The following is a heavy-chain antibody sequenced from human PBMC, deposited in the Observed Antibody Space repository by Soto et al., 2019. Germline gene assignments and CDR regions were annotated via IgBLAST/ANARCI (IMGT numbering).Heavy chain of an antibody. CDR3: ARDSSWLPNFDY. Sequence: SETLSLTCTVSGGSISSSSYYWGWIRQPPGKGLEWIGSIYYSGSTYYNPSLKSRVTISVDTSKNQFSLKLSSVTAADTAVYYCARDSSWLPNFDYWGQGTLVTVSS. CDR2: IYYSGST. J-gene: IGHJ4*02. D-gene: IGHD6-13*01. CDR1: GGSISSSSYY. V-gene: IGHV4-39*02.